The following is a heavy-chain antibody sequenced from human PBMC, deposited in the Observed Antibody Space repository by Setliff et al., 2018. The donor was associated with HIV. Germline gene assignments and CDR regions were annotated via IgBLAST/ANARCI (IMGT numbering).Heavy chain of an antibody. CDR2: IYYSGST. Sequence: SETLSLTCTVSGGSISSHYWSWIRQPPGKGLEWIGTIYYSGSTYYNPSLKSRVTISVDTSKNQFSLRLTFLAAADTAVYFCASDNWDWGYFDLWGRGTLVTVSS. V-gene: IGHV4-59*11. CDR1: GGSISSHY. CDR3: ASDNWDWGYFDL. J-gene: IGHJ2*01. D-gene: IGHD1-1*01.